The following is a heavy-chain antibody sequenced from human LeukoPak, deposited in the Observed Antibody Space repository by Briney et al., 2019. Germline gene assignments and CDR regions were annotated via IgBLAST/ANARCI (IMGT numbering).Heavy chain of an antibody. J-gene: IGHJ2*01. V-gene: IGHV4-31*03. CDR2: IYYSGST. CDR3: ARGVTMIVVVIHDWYFDL. Sequence: TLSLTCTVSGGSISSGGYYWSWIRQHPGKGLEWIGYIYYSGSTYYNPSLKSRVTISVDTSKNQFSLKLSSVTAADTAVYYCARGVTMIVVVIHDWYFDLWGRGTLVTVSS. CDR1: GGSISSGGYY. D-gene: IGHD3-22*01.